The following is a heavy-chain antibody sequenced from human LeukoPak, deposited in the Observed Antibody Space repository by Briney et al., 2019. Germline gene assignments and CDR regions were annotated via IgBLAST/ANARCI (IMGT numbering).Heavy chain of an antibody. CDR1: GGAIRRSSYY. CDR3: ARLNGGNRPPDY. CDR2: IYYSGST. D-gene: IGHD4-23*01. V-gene: IGHV4-39*01. Sequence: PSETLSLTCTVSGGAIRRSSYYWGWIRQPPGRGLEWIGSIYYSGSTYYNPSLKSRVTMSVDTSKSQFSLKLSSVTAADTAVYYCARLNGGNRPPDYWGQGTLVTVSS. J-gene: IGHJ4*02.